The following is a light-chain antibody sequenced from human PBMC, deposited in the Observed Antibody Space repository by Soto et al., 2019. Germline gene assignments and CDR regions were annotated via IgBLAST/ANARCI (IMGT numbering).Light chain of an antibody. J-gene: IGLJ1*01. Sequence: QSVLTQPASVSGSPGQSITISCTGTSGDIGSYNRVSWYQQHPGKAPKLIIYEVTDRPSGVSNRFSGSKSGNTASLTISGLQAEDEAEYYCSSYTNINTRACVFETGTKATVL. V-gene: IGLV2-14*01. CDR2: EVT. CDR1: SGDIGSYNR. CDR3: SSYTNINTRACV.